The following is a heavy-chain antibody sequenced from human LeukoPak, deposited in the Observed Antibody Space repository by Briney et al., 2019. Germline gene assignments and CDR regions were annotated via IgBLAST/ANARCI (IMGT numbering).Heavy chain of an antibody. CDR1: GYSISSGGYS. Sequence: PSQTLSLTCAVSGYSISSGGYSWSWIRQPPGKDLKWIGYIYHSGSTYYNPSLKSRVTISVDRSKNQFSLKLSSVTAADTAVYYCASRRGGYYDSSRPPDYWGQGTLVTVSS. J-gene: IGHJ4*02. V-gene: IGHV4-30-2*01. D-gene: IGHD3-22*01. CDR3: ASRRGGYYDSSRPPDY. CDR2: IYHSGST.